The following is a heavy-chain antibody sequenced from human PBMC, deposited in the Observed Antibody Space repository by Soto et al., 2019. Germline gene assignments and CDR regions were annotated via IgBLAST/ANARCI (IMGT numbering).Heavy chain of an antibody. J-gene: IGHJ5*02. D-gene: IGHD4-17*01. CDR3: ARARLLLRFNWFDP. Sequence: SETLSLTCTVSGGSISSGDYYWSWIRQPPGKGLEWIGYIYYSGSTYYNPSLKSRVTISVDTSKNQFSLKLSSVTAADTAVYYCARARLLLRFNWFDPWGQGTLVTVSS. CDR2: IYYSGST. V-gene: IGHV4-30-4*01. CDR1: GGSISSGDYY.